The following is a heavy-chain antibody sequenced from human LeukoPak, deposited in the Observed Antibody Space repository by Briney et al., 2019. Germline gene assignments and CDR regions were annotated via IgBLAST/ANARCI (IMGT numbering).Heavy chain of an antibody. CDR1: GGSISSSSYY. CDR3: ARLRGAMTTVTSDFDY. CDR2: IYYSGDT. Sequence: LQTLSLTRTVLGGSISSSSYYRGWIRQPPGKGLEWIGSIYYSGDTYYNSSLRSRVTISVDASKNQFSLKLSSVTAADTAVYYCARLRGAMTTVTSDFDYWGQGTLVTVSS. D-gene: IGHD4-17*01. V-gene: IGHV4-39*01. J-gene: IGHJ4*02.